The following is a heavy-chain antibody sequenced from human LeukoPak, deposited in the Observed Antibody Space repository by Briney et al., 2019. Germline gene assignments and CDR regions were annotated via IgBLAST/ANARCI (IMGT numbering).Heavy chain of an antibody. CDR1: GFTFSSYA. J-gene: IGHJ1*01. Sequence: GGSLRLSCAASGFTFSSYAMSWVRQAPGKGLEWVSAISNTGGSTYYADSVKGRFTISRDKSKNTLSLQMNSLRAEDTAVYYCAQQVGYCSSGSCYFTYWGQGTLVTVSS. CDR2: ISNTGGST. CDR3: AQQVGYCSSGSCYFTY. D-gene: IGHD2-15*01. V-gene: IGHV3-23*01.